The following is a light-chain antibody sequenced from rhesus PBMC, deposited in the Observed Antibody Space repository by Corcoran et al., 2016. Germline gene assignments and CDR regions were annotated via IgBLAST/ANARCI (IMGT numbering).Light chain of an antibody. J-gene: IGLJ6*01. Sequence: SYILTQSPSVSVSPGQTARLTCGGDNLGSEAVNWYQQKPPLAPVLVIFFNSERPSGIPARFSGSKSGTTATLTISGVEAGDEADYYCQVWDSSSDHPVFGSGTKLTVL. CDR3: QVWDSSSDHPV. CDR1: NLGSEA. CDR2: FNS. V-gene: IGLV3-44*01.